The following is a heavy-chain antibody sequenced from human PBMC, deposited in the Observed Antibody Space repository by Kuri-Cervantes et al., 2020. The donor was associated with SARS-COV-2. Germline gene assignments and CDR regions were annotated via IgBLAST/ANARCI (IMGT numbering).Heavy chain of an antibody. CDR1: GYTFTSYY. CDR3: AREPYYGSARDYYGMDV. D-gene: IGHD3-10*01. J-gene: IGHJ6*02. V-gene: IGHV1-46*01. CDR2: INSSGCST. Sequence: ASVKVSCKASGYTFTSYYMHWVRQAPGQGLEWMGIINSSGCSTSYAQKFQGRVTMTRDTSTSTVYMALSSLRSEDTAVYYCAREPYYGSARDYYGMDVWGQGTTVTVSS.